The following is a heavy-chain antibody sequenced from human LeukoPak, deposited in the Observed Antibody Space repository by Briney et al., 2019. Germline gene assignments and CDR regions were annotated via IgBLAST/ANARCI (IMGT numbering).Heavy chain of an antibody. CDR3: ATGHIVGVVAATALDY. V-gene: IGHV1-24*01. J-gene: IGHJ4*02. CDR2: FDPEDGET. D-gene: IGHD2-15*01. Sequence: ASVKVSCKLSGYTLTELSMHWVRQAPGKGLEWMGGFDPEDGETIYAQKFQGRVTMTEDTSTDTAYLELSSLRSEDTAVYYCATGHIVGVVAATALDYWGQGTLVTVSS. CDR1: GYTLTELS.